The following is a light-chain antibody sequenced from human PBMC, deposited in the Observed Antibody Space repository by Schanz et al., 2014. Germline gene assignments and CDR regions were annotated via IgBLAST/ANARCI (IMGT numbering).Light chain of an antibody. V-gene: IGLV2-14*03. CDR3: SSYTNINTPQDV. CDR2: DVH. Sequence: SVLTQPASVSGSPGQSITIFCTGTSSDIGAHNYVSWYQQHPGKAPKLIVYDVHDRPSGVSYRFSGSKSGYTASLTISGLQVEDGADYYCSSYTNINTPQDVFGTGTKLTVL. J-gene: IGLJ1*01. CDR1: SSDIGAHNY.